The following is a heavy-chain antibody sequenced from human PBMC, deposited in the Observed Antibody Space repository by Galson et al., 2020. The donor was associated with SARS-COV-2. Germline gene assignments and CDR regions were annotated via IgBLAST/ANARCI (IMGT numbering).Heavy chain of an antibody. CDR2: ISYDGSNK. V-gene: IGHV3-30-3*01. CDR1: GFTFSSYA. J-gene: IGHJ4*02. Sequence: GGSLRLSCAASGFTFSSYAMHWVRQAPGKGLEWVAVISYDGSNKYYADSVKGRFTISRDNSKNTLYLQMNSLRAEDTAVYYCARDNYDSSGYSFGFDYWGQGTLVTVSS. D-gene: IGHD3-22*01. CDR3: ARDNYDSSGYSFGFDY.